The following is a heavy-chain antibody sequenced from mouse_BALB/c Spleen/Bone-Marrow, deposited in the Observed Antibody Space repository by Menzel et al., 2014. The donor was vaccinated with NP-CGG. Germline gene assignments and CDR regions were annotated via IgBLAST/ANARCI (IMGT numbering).Heavy chain of an antibody. D-gene: IGHD2-3*01. V-gene: IGHV4-1*02. CDR2: INPGSSTI. CDR3: ARLGYYGGFAY. CDR1: GFDFSRYW. Sequence: EVNLVESGGGLVQPGGSLKLSCAASGFDFSRYWMSWVRQAPGKGLEWIGEINPGSSTINYTPSLRDKFIISRDNAKNTLYLQMSKVRSEDTALYYCARLGYYGGFAYWGQGTLVAVSA. J-gene: IGHJ3*01.